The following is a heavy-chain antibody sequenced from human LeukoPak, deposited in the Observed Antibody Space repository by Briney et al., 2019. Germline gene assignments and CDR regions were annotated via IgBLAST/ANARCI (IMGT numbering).Heavy chain of an antibody. Sequence: ASVKVSCKASGYTFTGYYLHWVRQAPGQGLEWMGIINPSGGSTSYAQKFQGRVTMTRDTSTSTVYMELSSLRSEDTAVYYCARAAYYDILTGYYPAYYFDYWGQGTLVTVSS. CDR3: ARAAYYDILTGYYPAYYFDY. CDR1: GYTFTGYY. D-gene: IGHD3-9*01. J-gene: IGHJ4*02. CDR2: INPSGGST. V-gene: IGHV1-46*01.